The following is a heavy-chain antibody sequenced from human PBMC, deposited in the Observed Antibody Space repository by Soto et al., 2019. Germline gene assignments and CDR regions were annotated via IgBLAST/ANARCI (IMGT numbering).Heavy chain of an antibody. CDR1: GTSISSYY. V-gene: IGHV4-59*01. Sequence: SETLCLTCTASGTSISSYYWSWIRQPPGKGLAWIANIHYSGTSNYNPSLASRVTLSVYTSKNQFSLKMTSVTAADRAMYFCASYNSYATEYWGRITIVTSSS. CDR3: ASYNSYATEY. J-gene: IGHJ4*02. CDR2: IHYSGTS. D-gene: IGHD4-4*01.